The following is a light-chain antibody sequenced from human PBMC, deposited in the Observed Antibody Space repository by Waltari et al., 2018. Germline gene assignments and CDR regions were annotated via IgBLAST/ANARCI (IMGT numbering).Light chain of an antibody. Sequence: QSVLTQPPSVSGAPGPRVTISCTASRSNIGAGSAVHWYQQLPGTAPKLLIYTNSNRPSGVPDRFSGSKSGTSASLAITGLQAEDEADYYCQSYDNSLSGIFGGGTKLTVL. CDR2: TNS. V-gene: IGLV1-40*01. CDR3: QSYDNSLSGI. CDR1: RSNIGAGSA. J-gene: IGLJ2*01.